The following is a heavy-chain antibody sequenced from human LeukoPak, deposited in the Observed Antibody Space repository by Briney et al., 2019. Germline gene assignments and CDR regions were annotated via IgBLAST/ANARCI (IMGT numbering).Heavy chain of an antibody. V-gene: IGHV3-33*06. CDR3: AKNPLSNYGGNLREQYYFDY. J-gene: IGHJ4*02. CDR2: IWYDGSNK. D-gene: IGHD4-23*01. CDR1: GFTFSSYG. Sequence: GGSLRLSCAASGFTFSSYGMHWVRQAPGKGLEWVAVIWYDGSNKYYADSVKGRFTISRDNSKNTLYLQMNSLRAEDTAVYYCAKNPLSNYGGNLREQYYFDYWGQGTLVTVSS.